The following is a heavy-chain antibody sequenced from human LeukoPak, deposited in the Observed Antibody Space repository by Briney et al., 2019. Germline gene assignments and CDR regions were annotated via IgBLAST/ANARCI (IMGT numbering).Heavy chain of an antibody. J-gene: IGHJ4*02. V-gene: IGHV4-39*02. CDR1: GGSISSSRYY. CDR3: ARDHEGDCSGDNCYLTPFDY. CDR2: IDKGGST. D-gene: IGHD2-15*01. Sequence: SETLSLTCSVSGGSISSSRYYWGWIRQPPGKGLEWIGSIDKGGSTSYNPSLRSRVTISVDTSKNQFSLNLISVTAADTAVYYCARDHEGDCSGDNCYLTPFDYWGQGTLVTASS.